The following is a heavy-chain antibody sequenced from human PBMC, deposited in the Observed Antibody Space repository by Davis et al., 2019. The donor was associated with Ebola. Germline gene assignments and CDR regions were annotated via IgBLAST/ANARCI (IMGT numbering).Heavy chain of an antibody. D-gene: IGHD2-15*01. CDR1: GGTFSTYA. V-gene: IGHV1-69*13. CDR2: IIPIFRTA. J-gene: IGHJ5*02. Sequence: SVKVSCKASGGTFSTYAISWVRQAPGQGLEWMGGIIPIFRTANYAQKFQGRVTITADESTSTAYMELSSLRSEDTAVYFCARGGYCSGGSCYYNTWFDPWGQGSLVTASS. CDR3: ARGGYCSGGSCYYNTWFDP.